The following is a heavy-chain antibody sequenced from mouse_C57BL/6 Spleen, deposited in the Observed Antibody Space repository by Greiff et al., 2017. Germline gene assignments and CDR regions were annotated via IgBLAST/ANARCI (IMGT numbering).Heavy chain of an antibody. J-gene: IGHJ3*01. V-gene: IGHV1-42*01. D-gene: IGHD2-1*01. CDR2: INPSTGGT. Sequence: VQLQQSGPELVKPGASVKISCKASGYSFTGYYMNWVKQSPEKSLEWIGEINPSTGGTTYNQKFKAKATLTVDKSSSTAYMQLKSLTSEDSAVYYCASGIYYGNAVACWGQGTLVTVSA. CDR1: GYSFTGYY. CDR3: ASGIYYGNAVAC.